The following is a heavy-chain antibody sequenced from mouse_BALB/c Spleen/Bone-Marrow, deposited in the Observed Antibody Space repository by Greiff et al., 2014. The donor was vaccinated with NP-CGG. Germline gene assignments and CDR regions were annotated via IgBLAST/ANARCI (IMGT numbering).Heavy chain of an antibody. J-gene: IGHJ4*01. V-gene: IGHV5-4*02. CDR3: ARDRGVQGYAMDY. D-gene: IGHD2-14*01. CDR2: ISDGGSYT. Sequence: EVQRVEPGGGLVKPGGSLKLSCAASGFTFSDYYMYWVRQTPEKRLEWVATISDGGSYTYYPDSVKGRFTISRDIAKNNLYLQMSSRKSEDTAMYYCARDRGVQGYAMDYWGQGTSVTVSS. CDR1: GFTFSDYY.